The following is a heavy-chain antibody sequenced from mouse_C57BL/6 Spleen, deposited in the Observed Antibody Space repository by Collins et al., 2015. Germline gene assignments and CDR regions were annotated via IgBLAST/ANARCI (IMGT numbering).Heavy chain of an antibody. J-gene: IGHJ2*01. V-gene: IGHV1-54*01. D-gene: IGHD1-1*01. Sequence: QVQLQQSGAELVRPGTSVKVSCKASGYAFTNYLIEWVKQRPGQGLEWIGVINPGSGGTNYNEKFKGKATLTADKSSSTAYMQLSSLTSDDSAVYFCARRGSYFDYWGQGTTLTVSS. CDR2: INPGSGGT. CDR1: GYAFTNYL. CDR3: ARRGSYFDY.